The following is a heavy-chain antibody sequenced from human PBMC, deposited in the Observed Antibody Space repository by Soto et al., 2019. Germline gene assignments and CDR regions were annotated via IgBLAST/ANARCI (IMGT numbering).Heavy chain of an antibody. CDR3: ASEVEGGDLTHRFDY. Sequence: SVKVSCKASGGTFSSYTISWVRQAPGQGLEWMGGIIPIFGTANYAQKLEGRVTLIADECTSTDYMELSSLRTEEAAGYYCASEVEGGDLTHRFDYWGQGTLVHVSS. D-gene: IGHD2-2*01. V-gene: IGHV1-69*13. CDR1: GGTFSSYT. J-gene: IGHJ4*02. CDR2: IIPIFGTA.